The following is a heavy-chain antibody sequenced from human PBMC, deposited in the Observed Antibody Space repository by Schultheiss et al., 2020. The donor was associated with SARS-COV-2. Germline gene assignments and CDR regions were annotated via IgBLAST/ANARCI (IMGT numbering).Heavy chain of an antibody. D-gene: IGHD6-25*01. CDR2: IWYDGSNK. CDR3: ARDRAVFDY. Sequence: GGSLRLSCAASGFTFRTYAMHWVRQAPGKGLEWVAVIWYDGSNKYYADSVKGRFTISRDNSKNTLYLQMNSLRAEDTAVYYCARDRAVFDYWGQGTLVTVSS. J-gene: IGHJ4*02. CDR1: GFTFRTYA. V-gene: IGHV3-30*07.